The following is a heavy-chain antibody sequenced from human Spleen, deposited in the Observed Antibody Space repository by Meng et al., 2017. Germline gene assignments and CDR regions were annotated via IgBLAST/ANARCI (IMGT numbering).Heavy chain of an antibody. J-gene: IGHJ4*02. V-gene: IGHV1-46*03. D-gene: IGHD5-24*01. CDR3: VRELRDTLYFDY. Sequence: QAQLLQSGAEVKKPGASVKLSCKASGYTFTSYYMHWVRQAPGQGLEWMGILNPSVGSTTYAQKFEGRVTMTRDTSTSTVYMELSSLTSEDTAVYYCVRELRDTLYFDYWGQGTLVTVSS. CDR2: LNPSVGST. CDR1: GYTFTSYY.